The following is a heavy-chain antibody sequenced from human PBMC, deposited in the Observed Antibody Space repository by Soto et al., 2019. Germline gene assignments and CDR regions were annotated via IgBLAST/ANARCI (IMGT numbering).Heavy chain of an antibody. J-gene: IGHJ4*02. V-gene: IGHV2-5*01. CDR3: AHRYGGNYYRWYFDS. D-gene: IGHD1-26*01. CDR2: ISWKDEK. Sequence: QITLKESGPTLVKPTQTLTVTCTFSGFSLSTSGAGVGWIRQSPGKAPEWLALISWKDEKRYNPGLKSRLTITTDTSKIQVVLTMTDLDPVDTATYFCAHRYGGNYYRWYFDSWGQGTLVTVSS. CDR1: GFSLSTSGAG.